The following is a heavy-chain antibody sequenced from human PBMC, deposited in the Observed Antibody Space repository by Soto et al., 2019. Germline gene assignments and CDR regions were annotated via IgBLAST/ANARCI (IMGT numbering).Heavy chain of an antibody. V-gene: IGHV1-46*01. CDR3: ARDYLSSKLSLSYFDF. D-gene: IGHD2-2*01. J-gene: IGHJ4*02. CDR1: GYSFISHY. Sequence: QVQLVQSGAEVTRPGASVKVSCKASGYSFISHYIHWVRQAPGQGLEWMGFINPSGGSATLAQKFQGRVIMTRDTSTSTVCMELTILRSEDAAVYYCARDYLSSKLSLSYFDFWGQGTLVTVSS. CDR2: INPSGGSA.